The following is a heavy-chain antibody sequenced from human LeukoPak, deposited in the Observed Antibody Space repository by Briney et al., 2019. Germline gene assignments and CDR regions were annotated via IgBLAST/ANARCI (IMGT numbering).Heavy chain of an antibody. CDR1: GFTFSSYA. D-gene: IGHD6-6*01. J-gene: IGHJ4*02. V-gene: IGHV3-23*01. CDR2: ISGSGGST. CDR3: AKLDQAWSSSYFDY. Sequence: PGGSLRLSCAASGFTFSSYAMSWVRQAPRKGLEWVSAISGSGGSTYYADSVKGRFTISRDNSKNTLYLQMNSLRAEDTAVYYCAKLDQAWSSSYFDYWGQGTLVTVSS.